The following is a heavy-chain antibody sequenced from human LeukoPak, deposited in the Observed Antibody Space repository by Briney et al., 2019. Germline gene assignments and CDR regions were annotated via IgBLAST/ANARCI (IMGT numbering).Heavy chain of an antibody. CDR2: IYYSGST. V-gene: IGHV4-61*01. Sequence: SETLSLTCTVSGGSVSSGSYYWSWIRQPPGKGLEWIGYIYYSGSTNYNPSLKSRVTISVDTSKNQFSLKLSSVTAADTAVYYCARVRPAVYDSSGTSFDYWGQGTLVTVSS. CDR3: ARVRPAVYDSSGTSFDY. CDR1: GGSVSSGSYY. J-gene: IGHJ4*02. D-gene: IGHD3-22*01.